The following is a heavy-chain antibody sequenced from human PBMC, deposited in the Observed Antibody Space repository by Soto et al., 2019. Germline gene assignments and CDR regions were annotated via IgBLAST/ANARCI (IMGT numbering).Heavy chain of an antibody. CDR2: IWYDGSNK. V-gene: IGHV3-33*01. D-gene: IGHD3-16*01. CDR3: ARVMGAPTNNWFDP. J-gene: IGHJ5*02. CDR1: GFTFSSYG. Sequence: GGSLRLSCAASGFTFSSYGMHWVRQAPGKGLEWVAVIWYDGSNKYYADSVKGRFTISRDNSKNTLYLQMNSLRAEDTAVYYCARVMGAPTNNWFDPWGQGTLVTVSS.